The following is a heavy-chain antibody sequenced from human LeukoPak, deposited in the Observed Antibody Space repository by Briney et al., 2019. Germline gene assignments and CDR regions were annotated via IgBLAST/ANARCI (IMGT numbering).Heavy chain of an antibody. J-gene: IGHJ6*02. Sequence: GRSLRLSCAASGFTFSSYGMHWVRQAPGKGLEWVAVISYDGSNKYYADSVKGRFTISRDNSKNTLYLQMNSLRAEDTAVYYCARGTNTVTTFTYYYYYGMDVWGQGTTVTVSS. V-gene: IGHV3-30*03. CDR3: ARGTNTVTTFTYYYYYGMDV. CDR1: GFTFSSYG. CDR2: ISYDGSNK. D-gene: IGHD4-17*01.